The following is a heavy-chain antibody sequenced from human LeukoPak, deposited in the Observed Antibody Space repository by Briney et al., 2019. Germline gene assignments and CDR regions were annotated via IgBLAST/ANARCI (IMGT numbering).Heavy chain of an antibody. J-gene: IGHJ4*02. Sequence: PGGSLRLSCAASGFTFSAYTMSWVRQAPGKGLEWVSAISGSGGSTYYADSVKGRFTISRDNSKSTLFPQMNSLRAEDTALYFCASGLIGGSFDYWGQGTLVTVFS. CDR2: ISGSGGST. CDR3: ASGLIGGSFDY. V-gene: IGHV3-23*01. CDR1: GFTFSAYT. D-gene: IGHD3-10*01.